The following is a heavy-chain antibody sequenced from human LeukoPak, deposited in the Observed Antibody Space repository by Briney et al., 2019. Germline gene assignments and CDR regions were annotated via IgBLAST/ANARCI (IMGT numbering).Heavy chain of an antibody. CDR1: GGAISSYH. D-gene: IGHD6-6*01. CDR2: IYTSGST. J-gene: IGHJ6*03. CDR3: ARGIAARPQINYYYYMDV. Sequence: SETLSLTCTVSGGAISSYHWSWIRQPAGKGLEWIGRIYTSGSTNYNPSLKSRVTISVDTSKNQFSLKLSSVTAADTAVYYCARGIAARPQINYYYYMDVWGKGTTVTVSS. V-gene: IGHV4-4*07.